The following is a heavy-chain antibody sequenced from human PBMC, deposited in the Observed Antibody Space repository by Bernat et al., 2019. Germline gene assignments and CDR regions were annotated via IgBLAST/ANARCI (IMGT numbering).Heavy chain of an antibody. V-gene: IGHV6-1*01. D-gene: IGHD2-21*02. CDR1: GDSVFSNTVT. CDR3: ARVNLVATNTMYDF. Sequence: QVQLQQSGPGLVKLSQTLSITCGIPGDSVFSNTVTWNWFRQSPSRALEWLGRTYYRFGWGHDYAVSEKGRITGNPDTSRNQFSLQLNSVTADDTAVYYCARVNLVATNTMYDFWGQGTLVTVSS. CDR2: TYYRFGWGH. J-gene: IGHJ4*02.